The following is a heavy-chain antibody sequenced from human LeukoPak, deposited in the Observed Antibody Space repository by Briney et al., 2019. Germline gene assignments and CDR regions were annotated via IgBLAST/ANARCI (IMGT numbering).Heavy chain of an antibody. CDR2: ISHSGST. Sequence: SEALSLTCTVSGGSINNYYWSWIRQPPGKGLEWIGYISHSGSTNYNPSLKSRVTISVDTSKSQFSLKLSSVTAADAAVYYCARTYCGGDCYFDCWGQGTLVTVSS. J-gene: IGHJ4*02. V-gene: IGHV4-59*01. CDR3: ARTYCGGDCYFDC. CDR1: GGSINNYY. D-gene: IGHD2-21*02.